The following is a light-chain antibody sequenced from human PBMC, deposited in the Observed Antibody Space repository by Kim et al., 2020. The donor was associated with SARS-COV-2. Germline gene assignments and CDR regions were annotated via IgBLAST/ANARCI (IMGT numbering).Light chain of an antibody. CDR1: SEYSTYA. Sequence: QLVLTQSPSASASLGASVRLTCTLSSEYSTYAIAWHQQQPEKGPRFLVRLNNDGSHTKGDGIPDRFSASGSGAERYLTISSLQSEDEADYYCQTWGTGIPVAFGGGTQLTVL. J-gene: IGLJ2*01. V-gene: IGLV4-69*01. CDR3: QTWGTGIPVA. CDR2: LNNDGSH.